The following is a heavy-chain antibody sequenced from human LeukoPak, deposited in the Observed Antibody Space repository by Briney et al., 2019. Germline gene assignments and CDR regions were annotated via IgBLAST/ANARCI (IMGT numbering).Heavy chain of an antibody. CDR2: LNPSGGST. J-gene: IGHJ4*02. D-gene: IGHD2-15*01. CDR3: ARANGYCSGAICYAWYLDY. Sequence: ASVKVSCQASVYTFTNYYMHWVRQAPGQGLEWMGVLNPSGGSTRYAQKFQGRVTMIRDTSTSTVYMELSSLRSEDTAVYYCARANGYCSGAICYAWYLDYWGQGTLVTVSS. V-gene: IGHV1-46*01. CDR1: VYTFTNYY.